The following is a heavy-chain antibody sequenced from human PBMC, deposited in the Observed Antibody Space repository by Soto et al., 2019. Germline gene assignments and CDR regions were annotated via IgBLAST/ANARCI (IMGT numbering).Heavy chain of an antibody. Sequence: EVQLVESGGGLVQPGESLRLSCAASGFTFSNFDMHWVRQTTGKGLEWVSAIDIAGATYYADSVKGRFTISREKAKNSLYLQMNSLRDDDTAVYYCARAARWLQSRYFDLWGRGTLVTVSS. J-gene: IGHJ2*01. V-gene: IGHV3-13*01. CDR3: ARAARWLQSRYFDL. CDR1: GFTFSNFD. D-gene: IGHD5-12*01. CDR2: IDIAGAT.